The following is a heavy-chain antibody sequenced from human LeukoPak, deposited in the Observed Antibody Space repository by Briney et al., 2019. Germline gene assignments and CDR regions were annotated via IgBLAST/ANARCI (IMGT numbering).Heavy chain of an antibody. Sequence: ASVKVSCKASGYTFTSYGISWVRQAPGQGLEWMGWISTYNGDTNYAQKLQGRVTMTTDTSTNTAYMELSSLRSEDTAVYYCARYSSSSRYYYYYMDVWGKGTTVTVSS. V-gene: IGHV1-18*01. J-gene: IGHJ6*03. CDR1: GYTFTSYG. CDR3: ARYSSSSRYYYYYMDV. CDR2: ISTYNGDT. D-gene: IGHD6-6*01.